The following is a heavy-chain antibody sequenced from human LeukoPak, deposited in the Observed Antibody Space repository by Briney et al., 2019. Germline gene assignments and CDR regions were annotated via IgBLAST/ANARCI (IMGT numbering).Heavy chain of an antibody. CDR2: TNTNTGSP. Sequence: ASVKVSCKASGYTFTSYAMNWVRQAPGQGLEWMGWTNTNTGSPTYAQGFTGRIVFSLDTSVSTAYLQISSLKAEDSAVYYCAKNGLGAVVKTDWGQGTLVTVSS. CDR1: GYTFTSYA. J-gene: IGHJ4*02. V-gene: IGHV7-4-1*02. D-gene: IGHD3-22*01. CDR3: AKNGLGAVVKTD.